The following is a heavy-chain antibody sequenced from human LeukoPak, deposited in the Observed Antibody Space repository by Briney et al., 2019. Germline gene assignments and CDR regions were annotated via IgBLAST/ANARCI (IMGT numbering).Heavy chain of an antibody. Sequence: SVKVSCKASGGTFSSYAISWVRQAPGQGLEWMGGIIPIFGTANYAQKFQGRVTITTDESTSTAYMELSSLRSEDTAVYYCARVNSYGAGSYYLDYYYYYYMDVWGKGTTVTVSS. J-gene: IGHJ6*03. D-gene: IGHD3-10*01. V-gene: IGHV1-69*05. CDR3: ARVNSYGAGSYYLDYYYYYYMDV. CDR1: GGTFSSYA. CDR2: IIPIFGTA.